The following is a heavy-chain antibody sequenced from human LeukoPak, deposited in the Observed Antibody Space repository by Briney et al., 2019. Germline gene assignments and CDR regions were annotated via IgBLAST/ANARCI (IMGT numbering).Heavy chain of an antibody. CDR3: ARHKDGYSFDY. Sequence: GSLRLSCAASGFTFSNAWMSWVRQAPGKGLEWVADIYNSGSTNYNPSLKSRVTISVDTSKNQFSLKLSSVTAADTAVYYCARHKDGYSFDYWGQGTLVTVSS. J-gene: IGHJ4*02. CDR1: GFTFSNAW. V-gene: IGHV4-59*01. D-gene: IGHD5-24*01. CDR2: IYNSGST.